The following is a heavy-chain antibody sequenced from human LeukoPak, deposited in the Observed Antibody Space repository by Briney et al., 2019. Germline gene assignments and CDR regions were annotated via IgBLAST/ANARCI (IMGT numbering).Heavy chain of an antibody. CDR1: GFTFSNYA. Sequence: GGSLRLSCAASGFTFSNYAMTWVRQASGKGLEWVSLISSSGDRNYYADSVQGRFTISRDNSKNTLYLQMNSLRAEDTAVYYCAKVLLVYRDYFGWFDPWGQGTLVTVSS. D-gene: IGHD4-17*01. J-gene: IGHJ5*02. CDR2: ISSSGDRN. CDR3: AKVLLVYRDYFGWFDP. V-gene: IGHV3-23*01.